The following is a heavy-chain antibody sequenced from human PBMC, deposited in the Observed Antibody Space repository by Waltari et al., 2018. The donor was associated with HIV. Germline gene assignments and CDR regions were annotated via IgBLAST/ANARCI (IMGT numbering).Heavy chain of an antibody. J-gene: IGHJ4*02. CDR3: ARVDYYDSSGYSGFDY. D-gene: IGHD3-22*01. Sequence: QVQLVQSGAEVKKPGASVKVSCKASGYTFTSYAMHWVRQAPGQRLEWMGWINAGNGNTKYSQKFQGRVTITRDTSASTAYMELSSLRSEDTAVYYCARVDYYDSSGYSGFDYWGQGTLVTVSS. V-gene: IGHV1-3*01. CDR1: GYTFTSYA. CDR2: INAGNGNT.